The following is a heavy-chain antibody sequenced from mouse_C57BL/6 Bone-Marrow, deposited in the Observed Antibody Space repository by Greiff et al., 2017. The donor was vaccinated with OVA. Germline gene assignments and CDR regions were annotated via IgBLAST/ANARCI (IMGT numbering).Heavy chain of an antibody. V-gene: IGHV6-3*01. J-gene: IGHJ2*01. CDR2: IRLKSDNYAT. Sequence: EVQLVESGGGLVQPGGSMKLSCVASGFTFSNYWMNWVRQSPEKGLEWVAQIRLKSDNYATHYAESVKGRFTISRDDSKSSVYLQMNNLRAEDTGIYYCTDEANLLGDYWGQGTTLTVSS. D-gene: IGHD1-1*01. CDR1: GFTFSNYW. CDR3: TDEANLLGDY.